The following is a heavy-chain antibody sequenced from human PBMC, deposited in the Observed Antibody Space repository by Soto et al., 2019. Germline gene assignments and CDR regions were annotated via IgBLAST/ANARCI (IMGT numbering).Heavy chain of an antibody. V-gene: IGHV3-53*01. CDR2: IHSGGRT. CDR1: GFTFSSYG. CDR3: ARSHDILNWFDP. J-gene: IGHJ5*02. D-gene: IGHD3-9*01. Sequence: GGSLRLSCAASGFTFSSYGMHWVRRAPGKGLEWVSAIHSGGRTYYADSVKGRFTISGDISNNTLYLQMNSLRADDTAVYYCARSHDILNWFDPWGRGTLVTVSS.